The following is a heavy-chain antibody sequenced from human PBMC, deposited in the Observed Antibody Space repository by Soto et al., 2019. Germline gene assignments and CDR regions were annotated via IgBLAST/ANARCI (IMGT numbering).Heavy chain of an antibody. V-gene: IGHV4-59*08. CDR2: INYSGST. Sequence: QVQLQESGPGLVKPSETLSLTCTVSGGSISDYYWSWIRQPPGKGLEWIGYINYSGSTNYNPSLKSRVTISVDTFNDQFSLRLSSVTAADTAVYFCARHRSQNVEDSGYDEDYFDHWGQGTLVTVSS. J-gene: IGHJ4*02. CDR1: GGSISDYY. D-gene: IGHD5-12*01. CDR3: ARHRSQNVEDSGYDEDYFDH.